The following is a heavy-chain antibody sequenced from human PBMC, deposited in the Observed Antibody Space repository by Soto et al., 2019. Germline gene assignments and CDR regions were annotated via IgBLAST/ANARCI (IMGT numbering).Heavy chain of an antibody. V-gene: IGHV1-69*02. CDR3: PRDIQPDLNFDY. D-gene: IGHD2-15*01. CDR2: IIPILGIA. Sequence: QVQLVQSGAEVKKPGSSVKVSCKASGGTFSSYTISWVRQAPGQGLEWMGRIIPILGIANYAQKFQGRVTITADKSTSTAYMELSSLRSEDTAVYYCPRDIQPDLNFDYWGQGTLVTVSS. CDR1: GGTFSSYT. J-gene: IGHJ4*02.